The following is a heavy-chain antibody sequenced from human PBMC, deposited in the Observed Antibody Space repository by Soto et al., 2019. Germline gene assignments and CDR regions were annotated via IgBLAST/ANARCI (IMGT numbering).Heavy chain of an antibody. D-gene: IGHD6-13*01. CDR2: IYYSGST. Sequence: QVRLQESGPGLVKPSQTLSLTCTVSGGSISGGGYYWSWIRQHPGKGLEWIGYIYYSGSTYYNPSLKSRVTISVDTSKNQFSLKLSSVTAADTAVYYCARGGIAAAAPPDYWGQGTLVTVSS. J-gene: IGHJ4*02. CDR3: ARGGIAAAAPPDY. V-gene: IGHV4-31*03. CDR1: GGSISGGGYY.